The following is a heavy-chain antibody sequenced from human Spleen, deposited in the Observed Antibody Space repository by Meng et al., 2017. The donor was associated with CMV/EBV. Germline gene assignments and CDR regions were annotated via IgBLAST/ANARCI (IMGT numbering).Heavy chain of an antibody. Sequence: SGYKCAGYGISWVRQAPGQGLEWMACISAFSDNTKSSQDFQGRVTVTADTFTNTAFLELRSLRPDYTAIYYCARDPYGDYEGGYFDYWGQGTLVTVSS. J-gene: IGHJ4*02. CDR3: ARDPYGDYEGGYFDY. CDR1: GYKCAGYG. CDR2: ISAFSDNT. D-gene: IGHD4-17*01. V-gene: IGHV1-18*01.